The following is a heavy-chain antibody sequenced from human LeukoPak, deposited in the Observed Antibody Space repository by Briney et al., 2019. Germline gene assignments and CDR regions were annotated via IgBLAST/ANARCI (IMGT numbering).Heavy chain of an antibody. CDR2: IIPILGIA. J-gene: IGHJ4*02. CDR1: GGTFSSYA. V-gene: IGHV1-69*04. CDR3: ARAGSVGATPFSY. Sequence: ASLKVTCKASGGTFSSYAISWMRQPPGQGLEWLGRIIPILGIANYAQKFQGRVTITADKSTSTAYMELSSLRSEDTAVYYCARAGSVGATPFSYWGQGTLVTVSS. D-gene: IGHD1-26*01.